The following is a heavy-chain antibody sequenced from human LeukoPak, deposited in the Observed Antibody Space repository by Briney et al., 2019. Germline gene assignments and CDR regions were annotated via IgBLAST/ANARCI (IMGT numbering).Heavy chain of an antibody. J-gene: IGHJ4*02. V-gene: IGHV3-30*04. D-gene: IGHD6-19*01. CDR1: GFTFSSYA. CDR2: ISYDGSNK. CDR3: AKEQSSGWVDY. Sequence: PGRSLRLSCAASGFTFSSYAMHWVRQAPGKRLEWVAVISYDGSNKYYADSVKGRFTISRDNSKNTLYLQMNSLRAEDTAVYYCAKEQSSGWVDYWGQGTLVTVSS.